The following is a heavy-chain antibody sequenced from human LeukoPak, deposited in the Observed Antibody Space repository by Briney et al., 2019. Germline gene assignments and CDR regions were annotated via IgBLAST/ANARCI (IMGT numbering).Heavy chain of an antibody. J-gene: IGHJ4*02. D-gene: IGHD6-13*01. V-gene: IGHV4-34*01. CDR2: INHSGST. CDR1: GGSFSGFY. Sequence: SETLSLTCAVYGGSFSGFYWSWIRQPPGKGLEWIGEINHSGSTNYNPSLKSRVTISVDTSKNQFSLKLSSVTAADTAVCYCARGRSIAAAAPNYWGQGTLVTVSS. CDR3: ARGRSIAAAAPNY.